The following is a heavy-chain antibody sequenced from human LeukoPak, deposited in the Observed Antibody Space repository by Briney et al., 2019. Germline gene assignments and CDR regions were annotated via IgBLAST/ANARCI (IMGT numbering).Heavy chain of an antibody. V-gene: IGHV4-59*01. Sequence: SETLSLTCTVSNGSMTNNYWSWIRQPPGKGLEWIGYIYSSGSTIYNPSLKSRVTISIDTSKNQFSLKLISVTAEDTAVYYCAAARHYYYYMDVWGKGTTVTVSS. CDR1: NGSMTNNY. D-gene: IGHD6-6*01. J-gene: IGHJ6*03. CDR2: IYSSGST. CDR3: AAARHYYYYMDV.